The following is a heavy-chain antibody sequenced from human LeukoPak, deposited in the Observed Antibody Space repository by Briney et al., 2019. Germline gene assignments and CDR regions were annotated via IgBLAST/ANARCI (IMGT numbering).Heavy chain of an antibody. Sequence: PGGSLRLSCAASGFTFSSYEMNWVRQAPGKGLEWVAVISYDGSNKYYADSVKGRFTISRDNAKNSLYLQMNSLRVEDTAVYYCIPQGGWGQGILVTVSS. CDR1: GFTFSSYE. CDR2: ISYDGSNK. V-gene: IGHV3-30*03. D-gene: IGHD2-2*02. CDR3: IPQGG. J-gene: IGHJ4*02.